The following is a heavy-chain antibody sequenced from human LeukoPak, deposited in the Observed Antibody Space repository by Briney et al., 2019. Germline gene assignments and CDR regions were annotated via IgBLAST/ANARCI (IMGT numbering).Heavy chain of an antibody. J-gene: IGHJ3*02. V-gene: IGHV1-18*01. D-gene: IGHD3-10*01. Sequence: ASVTVSCTASGYIFTNNGISWVRQAPGQGLEWMGWISAYNGNTKYAQKLQGRVTMTTDTSTSTAYMELRSLRSDDRAVYYCARDRGGKADDGFDIWGQGTMVTVSS. CDR3: ARDRGGKADDGFDI. CDR1: GYIFTNNG. CDR2: ISAYNGNT.